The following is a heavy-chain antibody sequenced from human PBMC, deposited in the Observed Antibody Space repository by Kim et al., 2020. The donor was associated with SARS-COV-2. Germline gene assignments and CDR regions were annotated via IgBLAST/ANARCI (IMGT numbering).Heavy chain of an antibody. V-gene: IGHV4-34*01. CDR1: GGSFSGYY. J-gene: IGHJ6*02. CDR3: ARGHSGRTIFGVVRPPYYYYGMDV. CDR2: INHSGST. D-gene: IGHD3-3*01. Sequence: SETLSLTCAVYGGSFSGYYWSWIRQPPGKGLEWIGEINHSGSTNYNPSLKSRVTISVDTSKNQFSLKLSSVTAADTAVYYCARGHSGRTIFGVVRPPYYYYGMDVWGQGTTVTVSS.